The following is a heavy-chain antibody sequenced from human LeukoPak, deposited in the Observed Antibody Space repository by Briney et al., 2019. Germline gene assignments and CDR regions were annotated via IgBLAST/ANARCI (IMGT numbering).Heavy chain of an antibody. V-gene: IGHV1-46*04. J-gene: IGHJ4*02. D-gene: IGHD6-13*01. CDR2: IIPSGDIT. CDR1: GNSLSSDY. CDR3: ARDGSKWNFDY. Sequence: ASVEVSCKASGNSLSSDYMHWVRQAPGQGLEWMGRIIPSGDITHYAQKLQGRVSITRDTSTRTVYMVLSSLTYEDTAVYYCARDGSKWNFDYWGQGTLVTVSS.